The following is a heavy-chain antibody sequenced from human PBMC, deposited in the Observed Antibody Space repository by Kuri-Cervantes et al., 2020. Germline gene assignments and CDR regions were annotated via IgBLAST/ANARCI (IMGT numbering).Heavy chain of an antibody. CDR2: IQYDGSKK. Sequence: GESLKISCAASGFTFSAYAMHWVRQAPGKGLEWVAFIQYDGSKKYYADSVKGRFSISRDNSKNTLFLQMNSLRAEDTAVYYCARVPTGSLNYYYYYMDVWGKGTTVTVSS. D-gene: IGHD1-1*01. CDR3: ARVPTGSLNYYYYYMDV. V-gene: IGHV3-30*04. CDR1: GFTFSAYA. J-gene: IGHJ6*03.